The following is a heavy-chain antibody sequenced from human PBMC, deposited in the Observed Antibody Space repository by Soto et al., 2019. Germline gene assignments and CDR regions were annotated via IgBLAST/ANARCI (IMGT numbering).Heavy chain of an antibody. J-gene: IGHJ6*03. CDR3: ATWYPEYYYYYYMNV. CDR1: GFTFSTYW. D-gene: IGHD6-13*01. V-gene: IGHV3-74*01. CDR2: INSDGSSA. Sequence: EVQLVESGGGLVQPGGSLRLSCAASGFTFSTYWMHWVRQAPGKGLVWVSRINSDGSSATYADSVRGRFTISRDNAKNTLYLQMNSLRAEDTAVYYCATWYPEYYYYYYMNVWGKGTTVTVS.